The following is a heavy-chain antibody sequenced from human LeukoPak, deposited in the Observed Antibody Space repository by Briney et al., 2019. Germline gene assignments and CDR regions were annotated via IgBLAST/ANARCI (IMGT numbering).Heavy chain of an antibody. CDR2: ISSSSSYI. CDR1: GFTFSSYS. J-gene: IGHJ4*02. Sequence: PGGSLRLSCAASGFTFSSYSMNWVRQAPGKGLEWVSSISSSSSYIYYADSVKGRFTISRDNAKNSLYLQMNSLRAEDTAVYYCARDWDYYDSSGYYLFGYWGQGTLVTVSS. CDR3: ARDWDYYDSSGYYLFGY. V-gene: IGHV3-21*01. D-gene: IGHD3-22*01.